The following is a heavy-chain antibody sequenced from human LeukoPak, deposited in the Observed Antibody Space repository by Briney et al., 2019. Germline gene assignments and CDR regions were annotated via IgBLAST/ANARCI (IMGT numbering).Heavy chain of an antibody. CDR1: GGSISSGGYS. J-gene: IGHJ2*01. CDR3: ARGGYGDYVGWYFDL. Sequence: PSQTLSLTCAVSGGSISSGGYSWSWIRQPPGKGLEWIGYIYHSGSTYYNPFLKSRVTISVDRSKNQFSLKLTSVTAADTAVYYCARGGYGDYVGWYFDLWGRGTLVTVSS. CDR2: IYHSGST. D-gene: IGHD4-17*01. V-gene: IGHV4-30-2*01.